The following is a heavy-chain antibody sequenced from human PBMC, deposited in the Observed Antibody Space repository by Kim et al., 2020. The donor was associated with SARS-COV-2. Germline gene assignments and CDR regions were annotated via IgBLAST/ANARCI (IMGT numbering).Heavy chain of an antibody. V-gene: IGHV5-51*01. D-gene: IGHD3-16*01. CDR1: GYSFTSYW. CDR3: ARRRGTKNYYYYGMDV. J-gene: IGHJ6*02. CDR2: IYPGDSDT. Sequence: GESLKISCKGSGYSFTSYWIGWVRQMPGKGLEWMGIIYPGDSDTRYSPSFQGQVTISADKSISTAYLQWSSLKASDTAMYYCARRRGTKNYYYYGMDVWGQGTTVTVSS.